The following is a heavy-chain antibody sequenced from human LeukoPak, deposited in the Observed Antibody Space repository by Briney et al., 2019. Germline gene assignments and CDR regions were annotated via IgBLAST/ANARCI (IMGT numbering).Heavy chain of an antibody. J-gene: IGHJ6*03. CDR1: GGTFKNYA. V-gene: IGHV1-69*05. D-gene: IGHD6-19*01. CDR2: IIPIFGTP. Sequence: ASVKVSCKASGGTFKNYALSWVRRAPGQGLEWVGGIIPIFGTPNYAEKFQGRVTITTNESTHTAYMELSSLRSEDTAVYYCARDRGGWYLGSAFYDYSFYMDVWGKGTTVTVSS. CDR3: ARDRGGWYLGSAFYDYSFYMDV.